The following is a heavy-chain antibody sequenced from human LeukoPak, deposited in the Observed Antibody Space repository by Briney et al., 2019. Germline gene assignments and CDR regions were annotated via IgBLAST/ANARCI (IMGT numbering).Heavy chain of an antibody. V-gene: IGHV3-30-3*01. Sequence: PGGSLRLSCAASGFTFSNYAMHWVRQAPGKGLEWVAVISYDGSNQYYTDSVKGRFTISRDNSKNTLYLQMSSLRGEDTAVYYCARDSAEGGFDYWGQGTLVPVSS. J-gene: IGHJ4*02. CDR1: GFTFSNYA. D-gene: IGHD6-25*01. CDR3: ARDSAEGGFDY. CDR2: ISYDGSNQ.